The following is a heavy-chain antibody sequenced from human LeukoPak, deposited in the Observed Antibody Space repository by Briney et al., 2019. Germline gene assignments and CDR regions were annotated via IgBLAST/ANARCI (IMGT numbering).Heavy chain of an antibody. CDR2: ILSDGSEK. J-gene: IGHJ4*02. Sequence: GGSLRLSCAASGLTFSSHGMHWVRQAPAKGLEWVSFILSDGSEKSYADSVKGRFTVSRDDSKNTLYLQMNSLRPEDTAVYYCAKDKGVTSMDYWGQGTLVTVSA. CDR3: AKDKGVTSMDY. D-gene: IGHD3-10*01. CDR1: GLTFSSHG. V-gene: IGHV3-30*02.